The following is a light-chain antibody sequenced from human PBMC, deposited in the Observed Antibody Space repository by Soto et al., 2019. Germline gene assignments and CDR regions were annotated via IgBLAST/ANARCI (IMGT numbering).Light chain of an antibody. CDR2: EVS. J-gene: IGLJ1*01. CDR3: SSYTTSNTRQMV. CDR1: SSDVGGYNY. Sequence: QSVLTQPASVSGSPGQSITISCTGTSSDVGGYNYVSWYQHHPGKAPKLIIYEVSNRPSGVSIRFSASKSDNTASLTISGLQPEDEADYHCSSYTTSNTRQMVFGTGTKVTVL. V-gene: IGLV2-14*01.